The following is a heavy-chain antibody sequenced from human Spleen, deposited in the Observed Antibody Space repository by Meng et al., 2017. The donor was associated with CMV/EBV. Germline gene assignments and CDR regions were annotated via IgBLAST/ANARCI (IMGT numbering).Heavy chain of an antibody. CDR2: IKQDGSEK. Sequence: GGSLRLSCAASGFTFSRYWMSWVRQAPGKGLEWVANIKQDGSEKNYVDSVKGRFTISRDNVKNSLYLQMNSLRAEDTAVYYCARGGEVVVPANNFDYWGQGTLVTVSS. CDR1: GFTFSRYW. V-gene: IGHV3-7*01. CDR3: ARGGEVVVPANNFDY. J-gene: IGHJ4*02. D-gene: IGHD2-2*01.